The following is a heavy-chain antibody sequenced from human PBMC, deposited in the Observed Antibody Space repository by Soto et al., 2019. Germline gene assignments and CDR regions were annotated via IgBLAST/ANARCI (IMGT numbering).Heavy chain of an antibody. CDR1: GGSISSGGYY. V-gene: IGHV4-31*03. J-gene: IGHJ4*02. CDR3: ARLNGDSFDY. D-gene: IGHD4-17*01. CDR2: IYYSGST. Sequence: TSETLSLTCTVSGGSISSGGYYWSWIRQHPGKGLEWIGYIYYSGSTYYNPSLKSRVTISVDTSKNQFSLKLSSVTAADTAVYYCARLNGDSFDYWGQGTLVTVSS.